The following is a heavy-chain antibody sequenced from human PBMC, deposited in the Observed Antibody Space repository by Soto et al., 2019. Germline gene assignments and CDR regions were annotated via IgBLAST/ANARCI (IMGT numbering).Heavy chain of an antibody. CDR3: ARAENPGDSYYYGSGSYYSPLFYYYGMDV. D-gene: IGHD3-10*01. Sequence: ASVKVSCKASGYTFTSYYMHWVRQAPGQGLEWMGIINPSGGSTSYAQKFQGRVTMTRDTSTSTVYMELSSLRPEDTAVYYCARAENPGDSYYYGSGSYYSPLFYYYGMDVWGQGTTVTVSS. J-gene: IGHJ6*02. CDR2: INPSGGST. CDR1: GYTFTSYY. V-gene: IGHV1-46*03.